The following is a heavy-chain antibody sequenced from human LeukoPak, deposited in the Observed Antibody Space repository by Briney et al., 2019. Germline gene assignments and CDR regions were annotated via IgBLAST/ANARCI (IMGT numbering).Heavy chain of an antibody. CDR1: GYTFTGYY. Sequence: EASVKVSCKASGYTFTGYYMHWVRQAPGQGLEWMGRINPNSGGTNYAQKFQGRVTMTRDTSISTAYMELSRLRSDDTAVYYCARSDDFWSGYHDYWGQGTLVTVSS. CDR2: INPNSGGT. CDR3: ARSDDFWSGYHDY. J-gene: IGHJ4*02. D-gene: IGHD3-3*01. V-gene: IGHV1-2*06.